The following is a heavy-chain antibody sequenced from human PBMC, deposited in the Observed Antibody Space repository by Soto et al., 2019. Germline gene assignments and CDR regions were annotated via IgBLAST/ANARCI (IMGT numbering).Heavy chain of an antibody. Sequence: QVQLVQSGAEVKKPGASVKVSCKASGYIFTTYPIHWVRQAPGQRLEWMGWINAGDGNTKYSQNLQGRVIITRDTXXTTAYMELSRLRSEDTAVYYCAREGDLRSEAWFDPWGQGTLVTVSS. V-gene: IGHV1-3*01. D-gene: IGHD3-16*01. CDR1: GYIFTTYP. CDR3: AREGDLRSEAWFDP. J-gene: IGHJ5*02. CDR2: INAGDGNT.